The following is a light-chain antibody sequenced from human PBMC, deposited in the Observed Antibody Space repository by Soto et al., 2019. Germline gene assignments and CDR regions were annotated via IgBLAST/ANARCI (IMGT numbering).Light chain of an antibody. CDR1: SSNIGINP. CDR2: SSN. J-gene: IGLJ1*01. V-gene: IGLV1-44*01. CDR3: AAWDYSLNAYV. Sequence: QAVVTQPPSASGTPGQRVPISCSGSSSNIGINPVNWYQQLPGTAPKLLIFSSNQRPSGVPDRFSGSKSGASASLAISGLQSEDEADYYCAAWDYSLNAYVFGIGTKLTVL.